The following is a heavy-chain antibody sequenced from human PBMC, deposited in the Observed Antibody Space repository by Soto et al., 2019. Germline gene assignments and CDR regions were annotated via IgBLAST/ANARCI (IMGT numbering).Heavy chain of an antibody. CDR2: IYYSGST. CDR3: ARGGWKLFDY. V-gene: IGHV4-59*01. CDR1: GGSIGGYY. J-gene: IGHJ4*02. D-gene: IGHD6-19*01. Sequence: SETLSLTWSVAGGSIGGYYWSWIRQPPGKGLEWIGYIYYSGSTNYNPSLKSRVTISVDTSKNQFSLKLSSVTAADTAVYYCARGGWKLFDYWGQGTLVTVSS.